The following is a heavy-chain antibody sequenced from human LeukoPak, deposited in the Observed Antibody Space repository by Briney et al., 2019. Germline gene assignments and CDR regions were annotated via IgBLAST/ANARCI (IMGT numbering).Heavy chain of an antibody. V-gene: IGHV4-61*01. D-gene: IGHD2-15*01. CDR1: GGSLSSGLHK. J-gene: IGHJ5*02. CDR2: ISHSGSA. Sequence: SETLSLTCTVSGGSLSSGLHKWSWTPQTPGKALEWIGDISHSGSATHNPSLRSPLTISVDTSTNQFSLTLGSVTAAGTAVYYCATEAECSGGSCYSYGWFDRWGQGTQVIVSS. CDR3: ATEAECSGGSCYSYGWFDR.